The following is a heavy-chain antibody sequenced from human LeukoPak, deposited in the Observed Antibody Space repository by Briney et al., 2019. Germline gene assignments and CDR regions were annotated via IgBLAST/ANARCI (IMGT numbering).Heavy chain of an antibody. D-gene: IGHD4-17*01. Sequence: ASVKVSCKASGGTFSSYAINWVRQAPGQGLEWMGGIIPIFDTADYAQTFQGRVTITADESTSTAYMELSSLRSEDTAVYYCAGTLRRYWFDPWGQGTLVTVSS. CDR2: IIPIFDTA. CDR3: AGTLRRYWFDP. J-gene: IGHJ5*02. CDR1: GGTFSSYA. V-gene: IGHV1-69*13.